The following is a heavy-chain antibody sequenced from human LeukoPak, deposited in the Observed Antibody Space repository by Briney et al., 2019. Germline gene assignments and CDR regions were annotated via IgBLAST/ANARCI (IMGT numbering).Heavy chain of an antibody. Sequence: GGSLRLSCAASGFIVSNYALVWVRQAPGKRLEWVAAIRGSDDYANYADAVKGRFTISRDRSKNTLSLQMNSLRAEDTAIYYCGSDPNGDYVGAFEFWGQGTMVTVSS. CDR2: IRGSDDYA. CDR3: GSDPNGDYVGAFEF. J-gene: IGHJ3*01. CDR1: GFIVSNYA. D-gene: IGHD4-17*01. V-gene: IGHV3-23*01.